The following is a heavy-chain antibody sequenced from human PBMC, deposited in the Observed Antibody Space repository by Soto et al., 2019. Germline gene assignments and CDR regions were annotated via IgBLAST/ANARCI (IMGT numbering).Heavy chain of an antibody. V-gene: IGHV1-46*01. J-gene: IGHJ6*02. CDR2: INPSGGST. Sequence: GASVKVSCKASGYTFTSYYMHWVRQAPGQGLEWMGIINPSGGSTSYAQKFQGRVTMTRDTSTSTVYMELSSLRSEDTAVYYCARAPRFNGDDYYYGMDVWGQGTTVTVSS. CDR3: ARAPRFNGDDYYYGMDV. D-gene: IGHD4-17*01. CDR1: GYTFTSYY.